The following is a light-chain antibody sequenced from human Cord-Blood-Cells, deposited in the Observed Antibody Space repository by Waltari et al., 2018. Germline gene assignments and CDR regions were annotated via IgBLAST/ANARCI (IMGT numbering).Light chain of an antibody. CDR3: QQYYSTPRT. CDR2: WAA. CDR1: QSVLYSSNNKNY. V-gene: IGKV4-1*01. Sequence: DIVMTQSPDSLAVSLGERATINCKSSQSVLYSSNNKNYLAWYQQKPGQPPKLLIYWAATRESGVPDRFCGSGSGTDFTLTISSLQAEDVAVYYFQQYYSTPRTFGQGTKVEIK. J-gene: IGKJ1*01.